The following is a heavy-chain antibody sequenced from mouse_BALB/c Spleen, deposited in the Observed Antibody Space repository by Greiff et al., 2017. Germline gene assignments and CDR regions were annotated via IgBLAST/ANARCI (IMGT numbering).Heavy chain of an antibody. CDR3: ARSYYYGSSYDAMDY. CDR1: GYAFTNYL. Sequence: QVHVKQSGAELVRPGTSVKVSCKASGYAFTNYLIEWVKQRPGQGLEWIGVINPGSGGTNYNEKFKGKATLTADKSSSTAYMQLSSLTSDDSAVYFCARSYYYGSSYDAMDYCGQGTSVTVSS. V-gene: IGHV1-54*01. CDR2: INPGSGGT. J-gene: IGHJ4*01. D-gene: IGHD1-1*01.